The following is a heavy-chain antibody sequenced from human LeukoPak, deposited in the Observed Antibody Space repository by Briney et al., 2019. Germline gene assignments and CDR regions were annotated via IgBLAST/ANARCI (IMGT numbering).Heavy chain of an antibody. V-gene: IGHV1-2*02. CDR1: GYTVTDYY. J-gene: IGHJ3*02. D-gene: IGHD1-14*01. CDR2: INPNSGGT. Sequence: GASVTVSYMASGYTVTDYYMHGVRQPPGQGLEGMGWINPNSGGTNYAQKFQGRVTMNRDTSISTAYMELSRLRSDDTAVYYCARVKRPGGAFDIWGQGTMVTVSS. CDR3: ARVKRPGGAFDI.